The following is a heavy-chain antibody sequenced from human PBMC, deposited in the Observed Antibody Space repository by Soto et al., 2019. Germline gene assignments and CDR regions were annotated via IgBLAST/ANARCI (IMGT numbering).Heavy chain of an antibody. J-gene: IGHJ6*02. V-gene: IGHV4-59*01. CDR3: ARDIMGTNYYYYGMDV. CDR1: GGSISSYY. CDR2: MYYSGST. Sequence: SETLSLTCAVSGGSISSYYWSWIRQPPGKGLEWIGYMYYSGSTNYNPSLKSRVTISVDTSKNQFSLKLSSVTAADTAVYYCARDIMGTNYYYYGMDVWGQGTTVTVSS. D-gene: IGHD2-8*01.